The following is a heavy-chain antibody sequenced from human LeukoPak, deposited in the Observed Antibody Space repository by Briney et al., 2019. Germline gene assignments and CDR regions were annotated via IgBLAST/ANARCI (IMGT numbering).Heavy chain of an antibody. V-gene: IGHV4-34*01. CDR3: ARGPAHYDFWSGYPRALYYYYGMDV. J-gene: IGHJ6*02. D-gene: IGHD3-3*01. CDR1: GGSFSGYY. Sequence: SETPSLTCAVYGGSFSGYYWSWIRQPPGKGLEWIGEINHSGSTNYNPSLKSRVTISVDTSKNQFSLKLSSVTAADTAVYYCARGPAHYDFWSGYPRALYYYYGMDVWGQGTTVTVSS. CDR2: INHSGST.